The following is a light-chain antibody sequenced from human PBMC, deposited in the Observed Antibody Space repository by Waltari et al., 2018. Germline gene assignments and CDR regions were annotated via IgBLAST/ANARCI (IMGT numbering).Light chain of an antibody. CDR1: SSNIGRNT. CDR2: SNN. CDR3: AAWDDSLNGPV. J-gene: IGLJ3*02. V-gene: IGLV1-44*01. Sequence: QSVLTQPPPASGTPGQRVTTSCSGSSSNIGRNTVNWFQQLPGTAPKLLIYSNNQRPSGVPDRFSGSKSGTSASLAISGLQSEDEADYYCAAWDDSLNGPVFGGGTKLTVL.